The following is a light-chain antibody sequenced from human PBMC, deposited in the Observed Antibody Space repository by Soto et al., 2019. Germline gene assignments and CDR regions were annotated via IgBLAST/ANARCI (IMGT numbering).Light chain of an antibody. CDR3: AAWDDSLNGYV. CDR1: NIGSQS. CDR2: DDS. J-gene: IGLJ1*01. V-gene: IGLV3-21*02. Sequence: SYELTQPPSVSVAPGQTARITCGGNNIGSQSVHWYQQKPGQAPVLVVYDDSDRPSGIPERFSGSKSGTSASLAISGLQSEDEADYICAAWDDSLNGYVFGLGTKLTVL.